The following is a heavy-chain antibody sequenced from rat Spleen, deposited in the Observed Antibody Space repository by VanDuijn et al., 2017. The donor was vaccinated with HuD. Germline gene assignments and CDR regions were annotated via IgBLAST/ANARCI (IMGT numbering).Heavy chain of an antibody. D-gene: IGHD1-1*01. Sequence: QVQVKESGPGLVQPSQTLSLTCTVSGFSLTNFHVHWIRQPPGKGLEWMGGIWGDGSTNYNSALKSRLSISRDTSKSQVYLKMNGLQTEDTATYYCARGFGFYTGDYFDYWGPGTMVTVSS. CDR3: ARGFGFYTGDYFDY. V-gene: IGHV2-1*01. J-gene: IGHJ1*01. CDR1: GFSLTNFH. CDR2: IWGDGST.